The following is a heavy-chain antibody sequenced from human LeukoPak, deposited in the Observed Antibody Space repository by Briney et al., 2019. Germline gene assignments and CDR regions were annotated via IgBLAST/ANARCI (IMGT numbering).Heavy chain of an antibody. Sequence: SQTLSLTCAISGDTVSSKNVAWNWIRQSPSRGLEWLGRTYYRSTWSHDYALSVKSRIIINPDPSKNQFSLQLTSVTPEDTAVYFCAREVDFLVVTAVNFDFWGQGTLVTVSS. CDR3: AREVDFLVVTAVNFDF. CDR1: GDTVSSKNVA. CDR2: TYYRSTWSH. J-gene: IGHJ4*02. V-gene: IGHV6-1*01. D-gene: IGHD2-21*02.